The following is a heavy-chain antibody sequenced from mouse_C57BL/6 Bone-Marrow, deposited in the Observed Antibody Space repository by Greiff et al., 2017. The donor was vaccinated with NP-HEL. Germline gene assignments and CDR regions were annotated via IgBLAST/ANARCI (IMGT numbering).Heavy chain of an antibody. CDR2: ISSGGDYI. Sequence: EVKLVESGAGLVKPGGSLKLSCAASGFTFSSYAMSWVRQTPEQRLEWVAYISSGGDYIYYADTVKGRFTISRDNARNTLYLQMSRLKSEDTAMYYCTRDRLYYPFAYWGQGTLVTVSA. V-gene: IGHV5-9-1*02. D-gene: IGHD2-1*01. CDR1: GFTFSSYA. CDR3: TRDRLYYPFAY. J-gene: IGHJ3*01.